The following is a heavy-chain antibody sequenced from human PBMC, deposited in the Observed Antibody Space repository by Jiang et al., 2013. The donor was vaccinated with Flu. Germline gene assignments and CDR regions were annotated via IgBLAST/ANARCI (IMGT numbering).Heavy chain of an antibody. CDR2: IYNTGKT. D-gene: IGHD2-15*01. J-gene: IGHJ3*02. CDR1: GGSISGYY. V-gene: IGHV4-59*01. Sequence: LLKPSETLSLTCTVSGGSISGYYWNWFRQPPGKGLEWIGYIYNTGKTSYHPSIKSRVTTSVDTSRDQFSLKLNSVTAADTAMYFCARGGSGLLIPTWAFDIWGQGTMVTVSS. CDR3: ARGGSGLLIPTWAFDI.